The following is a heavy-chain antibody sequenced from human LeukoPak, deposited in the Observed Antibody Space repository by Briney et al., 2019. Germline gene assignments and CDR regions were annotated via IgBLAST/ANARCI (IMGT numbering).Heavy chain of an antibody. Sequence: PGGSLRLSCAASGFTLSSYWVHWVRQAPGKGLVWVSRINSDGSITTYADSVKGRFTISRDNAKNTLYLQMNSLRAEDTAVYYCASPRELHYYFYYMGVWGKGTTVTVSS. V-gene: IGHV3-74*01. D-gene: IGHD1-7*01. J-gene: IGHJ6*03. CDR3: ASPRELHYYFYYMGV. CDR2: INSDGSIT. CDR1: GFTLSSYW.